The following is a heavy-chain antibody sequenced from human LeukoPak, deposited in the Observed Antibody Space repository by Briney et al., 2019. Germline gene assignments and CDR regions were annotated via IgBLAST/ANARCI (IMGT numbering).Heavy chain of an antibody. CDR3: ARGDYGSGSYYRWFDP. V-gene: IGHV1-8*01. J-gene: IGHJ5*02. Sequence: ASVKVSCKASGYTFTSYDINWVRQATGQGLEWMGWMNPNSGNTGYAQKFQGSVTMTRNTSISTAYMELSSLRSEDTAVYYCARGDYGSGSYYRWFDPWGQGTLVTVSS. CDR1: GYTFTSYD. CDR2: MNPNSGNT. D-gene: IGHD3-10*01.